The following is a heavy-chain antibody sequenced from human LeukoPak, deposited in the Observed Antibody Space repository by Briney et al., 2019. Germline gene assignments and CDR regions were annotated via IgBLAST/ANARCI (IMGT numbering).Heavy chain of an antibody. CDR3: ARGRPKTLLWFREFLWKTNWFDP. J-gene: IGHJ5*02. CDR1: GYTFTSYD. CDR2: MNPNSGNT. D-gene: IGHD3-10*01. Sequence: ASVKVSCKASGYTFTSYDINWVRQATGQGLEWMGWMNPNSGNTGYAQKFQGRVTMTRNTSISTAYMELSSLRSEDTAVYYCARGRPKTLLWFREFLWKTNWFDPWGQGTLVTVSS. V-gene: IGHV1-8*01.